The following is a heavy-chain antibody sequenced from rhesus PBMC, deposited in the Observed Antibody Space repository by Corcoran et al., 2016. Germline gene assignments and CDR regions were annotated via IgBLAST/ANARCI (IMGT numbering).Heavy chain of an antibody. CDR1: GSSISRGYG. CDR2: IGGSTGST. V-gene: IGHV4-127*01. CDR3: ARALYYYDSGYYTELDY. Sequence: QVQLQESGPGPVKPSETLSLTCAVPGSSISRGYGWGWVRQPTGKGLEWVGCIGGSTGSTNYNTTLKSRVTISKDTSKNQFSLKLSSVTAADTAVYYCARALYYYDSGYYTELDYWGQGVLVTVSS. D-gene: IGHD3-28*01. J-gene: IGHJ4*01.